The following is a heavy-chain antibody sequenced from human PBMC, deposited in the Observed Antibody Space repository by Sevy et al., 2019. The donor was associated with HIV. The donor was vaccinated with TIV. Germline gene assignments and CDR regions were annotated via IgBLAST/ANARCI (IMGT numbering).Heavy chain of an antibody. CDR1: GFSLSSYW. CDR2: INHNGSVT. D-gene: IGHD2-15*01. Sequence: GGYLRLSCAASGFSLSSYWMNWVRQTPGKGLEWVANINHNGSVTYYVDSVKGRFTISRDNTRNFLYLQMTSLRVEDTALYYCVRAVATNGSFWGQGTLVIVSS. V-gene: IGHV3-7*01. CDR3: VRAVATNGSF. J-gene: IGHJ4*02.